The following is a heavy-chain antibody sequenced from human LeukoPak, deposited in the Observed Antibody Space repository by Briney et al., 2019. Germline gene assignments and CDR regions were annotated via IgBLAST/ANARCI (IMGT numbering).Heavy chain of an antibody. D-gene: IGHD3-22*01. Sequence: GGSLRLSCAASGFTFSSYAMSGVRQAPGKGLEWVSGISGSGGSTYYADSVKGRFTISRDNSKNTLYLQMNSLRAEDTAVYYCAKDPTTYYDSSGYGRYNWFDPWGQGTLVTVSS. V-gene: IGHV3-23*01. CDR2: ISGSGGST. CDR1: GFTFSSYA. CDR3: AKDPTTYYDSSGYGRYNWFDP. J-gene: IGHJ5*02.